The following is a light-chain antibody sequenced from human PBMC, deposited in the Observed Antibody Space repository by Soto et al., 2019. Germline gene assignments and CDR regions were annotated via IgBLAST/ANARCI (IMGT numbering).Light chain of an antibody. V-gene: IGKV4-1*01. CDR3: QQYYSNRLP. Sequence: DIVMTQSPDSLAVSLVERATINCKSSQSVLYSSNNKNYLAWYQQKPGQPPKLLIYCASTRESGVPDRFSGSGSGTDFTLTISSLQAEDVAVYSCQQYYSNRLPLARGTKV. CDR1: QSVLYSSNNKNY. J-gene: IGKJ1*01. CDR2: CAS.